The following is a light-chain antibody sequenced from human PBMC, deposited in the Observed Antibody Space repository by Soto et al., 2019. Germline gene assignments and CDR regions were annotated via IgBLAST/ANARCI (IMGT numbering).Light chain of an antibody. J-gene: IGKJ1*01. Sequence: EIVMTQSPATLSVSPGERVTLSCRASQSVKSNMAWYQQKPGQVPRVLIYGASTRATDIPARFSGSGSGTEFTLTITTVQPEDIAVYHCQQYDNWPPWTFGQGTKVEIK. V-gene: IGKV3-15*01. CDR3: QQYDNWPPWT. CDR2: GAS. CDR1: QSVKSN.